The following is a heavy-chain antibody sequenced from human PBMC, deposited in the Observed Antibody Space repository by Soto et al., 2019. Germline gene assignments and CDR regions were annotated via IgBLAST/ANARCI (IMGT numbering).Heavy chain of an antibody. Sequence: EVQLVESGGGLVKPGGSLRLSCVASGFVFVDYSLHWARQAPGKGLEWVSSISGVGDYIYVADSVKGRFTISRDNAKNSLYLQMNSLRAEDTAVYYCARDGPHVAVTGAKCTLGGRATAFTASS. J-gene: IGHJ6*03. V-gene: IGHV3-21*01. CDR2: ISGVGDYI. CDR3: ARDGPHVAVTGAKCTL. CDR1: GFVFVDYS. D-gene: IGHD2-2*01.